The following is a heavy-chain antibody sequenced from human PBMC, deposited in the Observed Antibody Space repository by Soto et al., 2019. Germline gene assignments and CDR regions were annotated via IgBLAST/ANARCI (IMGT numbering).Heavy chain of an antibody. CDR1: DFSISNAW. CDR3: TTGSVEGV. Sequence: EVQLVESGGGLVKPGGSLRLSCAASDFSISNAWMNWVRQAPGKGLEWVGRVKRKIDGETTDYAAPVKGRFTISRDDSNNMLYLQMNSLKADDTAVYYCTTGSVEGVGGQGTTVTVSS. J-gene: IGHJ6*02. CDR2: VKRKIDGETT. V-gene: IGHV3-15*07. D-gene: IGHD2-15*01.